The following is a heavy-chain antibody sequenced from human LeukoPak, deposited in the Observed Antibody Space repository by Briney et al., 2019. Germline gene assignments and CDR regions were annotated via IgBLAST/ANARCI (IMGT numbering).Heavy chain of an antibody. CDR3: ARGEQEMATMSIDY. CDR1: GFTFSTYS. J-gene: IGHJ4*02. V-gene: IGHV3-48*01. D-gene: IGHD5-24*01. Sequence: GGSLRLSCAASGFTFSTYSMNWIRQGPGKGLEWVSYISSLGSTIYYADSVKGRFTIFRDNAKNSLYLQMDGLRAEDTAVYYCARGEQEMATMSIDYWGQGTLVTVSS. CDR2: ISSLGSTI.